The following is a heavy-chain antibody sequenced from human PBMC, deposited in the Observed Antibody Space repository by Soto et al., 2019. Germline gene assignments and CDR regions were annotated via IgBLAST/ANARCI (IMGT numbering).Heavy chain of an antibody. CDR2: IGTSGHA. CDR3: GRGGGFGEQYSDAFDI. V-gene: IGHV3-13*01. CDR1: GFTFSGYG. Sequence: EVQLVESGGGLVQAGGSLRLSCAASGFTFSGYGMHWVRQAAGESLEWVSVIGTSGHAFYADSVKGRFTITREDTKNSVYLQMNSLRDGDTAVYYCGRGGGFGEQYSDAFDIWGQGTMVTVSS. J-gene: IGHJ3*02. D-gene: IGHD3-10*01.